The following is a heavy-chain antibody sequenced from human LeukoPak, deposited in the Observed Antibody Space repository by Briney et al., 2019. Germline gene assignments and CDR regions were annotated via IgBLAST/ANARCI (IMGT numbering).Heavy chain of an antibody. Sequence: SETLSLTCTVSGGSISSYYWSWIRQPAGKGLEWIGRIYTSGSTNCNPSLKSRVTMSVDTSKNQFSLKLSSVTAADTAVYYCARDNYDSSLNWFDPWGQGTLVTVSS. CDR1: GGSISSYY. CDR2: IYTSGST. D-gene: IGHD3-22*01. CDR3: ARDNYDSSLNWFDP. V-gene: IGHV4-4*07. J-gene: IGHJ5*02.